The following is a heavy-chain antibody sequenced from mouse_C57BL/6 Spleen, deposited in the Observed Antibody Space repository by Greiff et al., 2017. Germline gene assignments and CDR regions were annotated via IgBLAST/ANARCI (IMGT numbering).Heavy chain of an antibody. CDR2: FDPNSGGT. D-gene: IGHD3-3*01. J-gene: IGHJ3*01. V-gene: IGHV1-72*01. CDR3: AREGDEGFSY. Sequence: QVQLQQPGAELVKPGASVKLSCKASGYTFTSYWMHWVKQRPGRGLEWIGRFDPNSGGTKYNEKFKSKATLTVDKPSSTAYMQLSSLTSEDSAAYYCAREGDEGFSYWGQGTLVTGSA. CDR1: GYTFTSYW.